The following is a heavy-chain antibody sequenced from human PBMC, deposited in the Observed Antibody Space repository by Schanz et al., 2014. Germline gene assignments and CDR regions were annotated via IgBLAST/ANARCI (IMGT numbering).Heavy chain of an antibody. J-gene: IGHJ6*02. D-gene: IGHD3-10*01. V-gene: IGHV1-46*01. Sequence: QVQLVQSGAEVKKPGASVKLSCKASNYIFTKYYIHCVRQAPGQGLEWMGLINPSGGSTSYAQKFQGRVTMTADKSTSTVYMEVSGLRSDDTAVYYCVRDAGWAFGDYHGMDVWGQGTSVTVSS. CDR1: NYIFTKYY. CDR2: INPSGGST. CDR3: VRDAGWAFGDYHGMDV.